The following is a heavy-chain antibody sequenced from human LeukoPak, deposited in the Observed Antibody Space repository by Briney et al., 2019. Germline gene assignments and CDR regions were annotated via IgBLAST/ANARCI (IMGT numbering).Heavy chain of an antibody. CDR3: ATRHSLLWFGELLAPFSY. CDR1: GGSFSGYY. CDR2: INHSGST. V-gene: IGHV4-34*01. Sequence: SETLSLTCAVYGGSFSGYYWSWIRQPPGKGLEWIGGINHSGSTNYNPSLKSRVTISVDTPKNQFSLKLSPVTAADTAVYYCATRHSLLWFGELLAPFSYWGQGTLVTVSS. D-gene: IGHD3-10*01. J-gene: IGHJ4*02.